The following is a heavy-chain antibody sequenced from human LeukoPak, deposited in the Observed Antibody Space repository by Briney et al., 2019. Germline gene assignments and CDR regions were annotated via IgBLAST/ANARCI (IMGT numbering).Heavy chain of an antibody. CDR3: ARVIAAAGGLDY. V-gene: IGHV4-39*01. CDR2: IYYSGST. D-gene: IGHD6-13*01. CDR1: GGSISSTNYY. Sequence: SSETLSLTCTVSGGSISSTNYYWGWIRQPPGKGLEWIGSIYYSGSTYYDPSLKSRVTISVDTSKNQFSLKLSSVTAADTAVYYCARVIAAAGGLDYWGQGTLVTVSS. J-gene: IGHJ4*02.